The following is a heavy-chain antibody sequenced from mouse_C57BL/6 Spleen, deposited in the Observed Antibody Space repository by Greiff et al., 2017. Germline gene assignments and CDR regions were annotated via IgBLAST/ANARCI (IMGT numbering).Heavy chain of an antibody. CDR3: TRHYYGSRSWFAD. CDR1: GFTFSSYA. CDR2: ISSGGDYL. V-gene: IGHV5-9-1*02. Sequence: EVKLVESGEGLVKPGGSLQLSCAASGFTFSSYAMSWVRQTPEKRLEWVAYISSGGDYLYYADTVPGRFTISRENARNTLYLQMSSLKSEDTAMYYCTRHYYGSRSWFADWGQGTLVTVSA. J-gene: IGHJ3*01. D-gene: IGHD1-1*01.